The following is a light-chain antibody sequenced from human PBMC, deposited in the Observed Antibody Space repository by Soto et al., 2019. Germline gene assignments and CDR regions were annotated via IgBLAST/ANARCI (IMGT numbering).Light chain of an antibody. V-gene: IGKV3-20*01. Sequence: EVVLTQSPGTLSLSPGESATLSCRASQSVSSNFLAWYQQKPAQAPRLLIYDTSSRATAIPDRFSGSGSGTDFTLTISRLEPEDFAVYYCQQNGALPPTFGQGTKVEIK. CDR2: DTS. CDR3: QQNGALPPT. CDR1: QSVSSNF. J-gene: IGKJ1*01.